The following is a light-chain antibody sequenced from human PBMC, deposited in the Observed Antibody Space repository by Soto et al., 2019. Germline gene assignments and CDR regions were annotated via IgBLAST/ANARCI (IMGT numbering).Light chain of an antibody. CDR3: QQSYSTALT. Sequence: DIEMTQSPSSLSASVGDRVTITCRTSQSIRSYLNWFQQKPGEGPKLLIYAVSSLQSGVPSRFTARGSGTDFTHAISSLQPEDVATYFCQQSYSTALTVGGGTKVEIK. J-gene: IGKJ4*01. CDR2: AVS. V-gene: IGKV1-39*01. CDR1: QSIRSY.